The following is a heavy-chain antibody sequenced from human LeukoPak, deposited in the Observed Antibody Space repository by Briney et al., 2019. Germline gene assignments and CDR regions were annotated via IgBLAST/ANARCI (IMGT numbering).Heavy chain of an antibody. CDR3: AGSRGFTSPQNY. D-gene: IGHD3-10*01. CDR2: ISYTGGT. Sequence: SETLSLTCTVSGGSVSSYYWSWIRQPPGKGLEWIGCISYTGGTNYTPSLKSRVTISLDTSKNQFSLKLNSVTAADTALYYCAGSRGFTSPQNYWGQGTLVTV. J-gene: IGHJ4*02. V-gene: IGHV4-59*02. CDR1: GGSVSSYY.